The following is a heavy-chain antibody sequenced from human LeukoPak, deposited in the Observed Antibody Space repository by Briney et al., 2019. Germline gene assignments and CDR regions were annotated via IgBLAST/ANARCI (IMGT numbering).Heavy chain of an antibody. D-gene: IGHD4-17*01. CDR3: IVFGDSNH. J-gene: IGHJ5*02. CDR1: GLTGSHNY. CDR2: IHTSGDT. V-gene: IGHV3-53*01. Sequence: GGSLRLSCAASGLTGSHNYVSWVRQAPGKGLEWVSAIHTSGDTCYADSVKGRLTISRDTSKNTLYLQINSLRVEDTAVYYCIVFGDSNHWGQGTLVTVSS.